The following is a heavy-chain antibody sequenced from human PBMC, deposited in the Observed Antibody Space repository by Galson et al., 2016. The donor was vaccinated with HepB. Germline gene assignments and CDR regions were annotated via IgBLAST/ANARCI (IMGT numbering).Heavy chain of an antibody. Sequence: SLRLSCAASEFTFSIYSMNWVRQAPGKGLEWVSYIVSRSDNIQYADSMKGRFTISRDNAKNSLYLQMNSLRDEDTAMYYCARDNHYDGYPYYHAFDIWGQGTMVTVSS. CDR3: ARDNHYDGYPYYHAFDI. CDR2: IVSRSDNI. V-gene: IGHV3-48*02. CDR1: EFTFSIYS. J-gene: IGHJ3*02. D-gene: IGHD3-22*01.